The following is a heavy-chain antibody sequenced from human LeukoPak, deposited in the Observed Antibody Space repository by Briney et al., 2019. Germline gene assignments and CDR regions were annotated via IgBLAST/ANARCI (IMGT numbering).Heavy chain of an antibody. CDR3: ARGGFLTYDSSGYWGSYFDY. Sequence: GGSLRLSCAASGFTFSSYAMPWVRQAPGKGLEWVAVISYDGSNKYYADSVKGRFTISRDNSKNTLYLQMNSLRAEDTAVYYCARGGFLTYDSSGYWGSYFDYWGQGTLVTVSS. V-gene: IGHV3-30-3*01. CDR1: GFTFSSYA. D-gene: IGHD3-22*01. J-gene: IGHJ4*02. CDR2: ISYDGSNK.